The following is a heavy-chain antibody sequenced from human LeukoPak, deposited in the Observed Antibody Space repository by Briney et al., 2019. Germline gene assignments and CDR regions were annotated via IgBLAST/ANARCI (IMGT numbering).Heavy chain of an antibody. J-gene: IGHJ4*02. CDR1: GFTFNNYG. CDR2: ISYDGRNI. Sequence: PGGSLRLSCAASGFTFNNYGMHWVRQAPGKGLEWVAVISYDGRNIHYPDSVKGRFTISRDISTDTLWLQMDSLRTEDTAVYYCAKGPLRGTAAAIDSGGQGPLVTVSS. V-gene: IGHV3-30*18. CDR3: AKGPLRGTAAAIDS. D-gene: IGHD2-2*01.